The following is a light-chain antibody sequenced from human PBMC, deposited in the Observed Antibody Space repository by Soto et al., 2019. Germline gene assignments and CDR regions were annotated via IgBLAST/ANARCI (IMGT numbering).Light chain of an antibody. Sequence: QSVLTQPPSASGTPGQRVTIFCSTSSSNLGDNTVNWYQHVPGTAPKLLIYSYDQRPSGVPDRFSGSRSGTSASLAISGLQSDDEDDYYCAAWDATLDGYVFGTGTKVTVL. J-gene: IGLJ1*01. V-gene: IGLV1-44*01. CDR2: SYD. CDR3: AAWDATLDGYV. CDR1: SSNLGDNT.